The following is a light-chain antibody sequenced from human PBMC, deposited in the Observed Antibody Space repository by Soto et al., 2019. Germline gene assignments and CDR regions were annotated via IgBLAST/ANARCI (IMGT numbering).Light chain of an antibody. J-gene: IGLJ2*01. CDR1: SSNIGAGYE. CDR3: QAYDSSLSGVV. V-gene: IGLV1-40*01. Sequence: QSVLTQPPSVSGAPGQRVTISCPGRSSNIGAGYEVHWYQQLPGTAPKLLIYGNIYRPSGVPDRFSGSKSGTSVSLAITGLQAEDEADYHCQAYDSSLSGVVFGGGTKLTVL. CDR2: GNI.